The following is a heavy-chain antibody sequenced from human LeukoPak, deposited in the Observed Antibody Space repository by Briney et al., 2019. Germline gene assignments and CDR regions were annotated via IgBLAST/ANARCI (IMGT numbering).Heavy chain of an antibody. J-gene: IGHJ6*02. V-gene: IGHV3-9*01. Sequence: GGSLRLSCAATGFTFKDYGTHWVRQPPGKGLEWVSSINWNGGGTDYADSVKGRFTISRDNAKNSLYLQLSSLRPEDTALYYCAKHMRATNTYSFFGLDVWGQGTTVTVSS. CDR2: INWNGGGT. D-gene: IGHD1-26*01. CDR3: AKHMRATNTYSFFGLDV. CDR1: GFTFKDYG.